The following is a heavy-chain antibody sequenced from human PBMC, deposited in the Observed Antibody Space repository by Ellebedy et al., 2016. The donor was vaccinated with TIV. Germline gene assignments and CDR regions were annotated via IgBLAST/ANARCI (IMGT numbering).Heavy chain of an antibody. V-gene: IGHV3-66*01. CDR3: ASRPNGDFHFLDY. J-gene: IGHJ4*02. D-gene: IGHD4-17*01. CDR2: IYSGGGT. Sequence: GESLKISCAASGITVSTNYMSWVRQAPGRGLERVSIIYSGGGTYYADSVKGRFTISRDNSKNTLYLQMNSLRAEDTAVYYCASRPNGDFHFLDYWGQGTLVTVSS. CDR1: GITVSTNY.